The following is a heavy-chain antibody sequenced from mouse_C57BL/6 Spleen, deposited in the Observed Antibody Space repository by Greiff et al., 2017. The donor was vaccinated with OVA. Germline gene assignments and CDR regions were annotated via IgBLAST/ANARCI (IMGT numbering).Heavy chain of an antibody. V-gene: IGHV1-15*01. CDR2: IDPETGGT. CDR1: GYTFTDYE. CDR3: TRLPTTVVATRYAMDY. D-gene: IGHD1-1*01. J-gene: IGHJ4*01. Sequence: LVESGAELVRPGASVTLSCKASGYTFTDYEMHWVKQTPVHGLEWIGAIDPETGGTAYNQKFKGKAILTADKSSSTAYMELRSLTSEDSAVYYCTRLPTTVVATRYAMDYWGQGTSVTVSS.